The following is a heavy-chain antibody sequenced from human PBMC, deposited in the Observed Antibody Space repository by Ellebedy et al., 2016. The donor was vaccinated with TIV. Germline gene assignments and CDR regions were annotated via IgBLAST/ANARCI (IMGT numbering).Heavy chain of an antibody. V-gene: IGHV5-51*01. CDR1: GYSFTSYW. CDR3: ARREGSYLIDY. J-gene: IGHJ4*02. Sequence: GESLKISCKGSGYSFTSYWIGWVRQMPGKGLEWMGIIYPADSDTRYSPSFQGQITISADKSTSTAYLQWSSLKASDTAMYYCARREGSYLIDYWGQGTLVTVSS. CDR2: IYPADSDT. D-gene: IGHD3-16*02.